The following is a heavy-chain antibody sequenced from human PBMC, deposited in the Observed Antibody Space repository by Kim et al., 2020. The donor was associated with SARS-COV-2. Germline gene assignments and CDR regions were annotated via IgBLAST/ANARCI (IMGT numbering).Heavy chain of an antibody. V-gene: IGHV3-74*01. CDR1: GFTFSSYW. D-gene: IGHD6-19*01. CDR3: ARVARHGIVAGDAYYYYGMDV. J-gene: IGHJ6*02. Sequence: GGSLRLSCAASGFTFSSYWMHWVRQAPGKGLVWVSRINSDGSSTSYADSVKGRFTISRDNAKNTLYLQMNSLRAEDTAVYYCARVARHGIVAGDAYYYYGMDVWGQGTTVTVSS. CDR2: INSDGSST.